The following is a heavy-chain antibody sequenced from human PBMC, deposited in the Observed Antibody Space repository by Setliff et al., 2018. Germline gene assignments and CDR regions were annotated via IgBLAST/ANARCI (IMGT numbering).Heavy chain of an antibody. V-gene: IGHV1-18*01. Sequence: VASVKVSCKASGYTFTNYGVNWVRQAPGQGLEWLGWISPHSGNVYSAPKLQGRVTLTTDTSTNTAYMELRNLQSDDTAVYYCARLVRYCTKTTCQTLSGAEVWGQGTLVTVSS. CDR1: GYTFTNYG. J-gene: IGHJ4*02. D-gene: IGHD2-8*01. CDR3: ARLVRYCTKTTCQTLSGAEV. CDR2: ISPHSGNV.